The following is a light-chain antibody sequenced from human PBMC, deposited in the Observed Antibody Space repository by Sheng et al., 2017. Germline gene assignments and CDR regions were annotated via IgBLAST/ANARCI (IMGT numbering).Light chain of an antibody. J-gene: IGKJ1*01. CDR3: LQDYNYPRT. CDR2: AAS. V-gene: IGKV1-39*01. CDR1: QSISTY. Sequence: DIQMTQSPSSLSASVGDRVTITCRASQSISTYLNWYQQKPGKAPRLLIYAASSLQSGFPSRFSGGGSGTDFTLTISSLQPEDFATYYCLQDYNYPRTFGQGTKVEVK.